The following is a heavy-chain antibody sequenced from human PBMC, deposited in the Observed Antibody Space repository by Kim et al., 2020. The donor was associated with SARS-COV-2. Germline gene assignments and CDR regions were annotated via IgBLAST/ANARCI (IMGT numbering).Heavy chain of an antibody. J-gene: IGHJ3*02. V-gene: IGHV1-24*01. D-gene: IGHD4-17*01. Sequence: ASVKVSCKVSGYTLTELSMHWVRQAPGKGLEWMGGFDPEDGETIYAQKFQGRVTMTEDTSTDTAYMELSSLRSEDTAVYYCATKSTGTRGDSDAFDIWGQGTMVTVSS. CDR3: ATKSTGTRGDSDAFDI. CDR1: GYTLTELS. CDR2: FDPEDGET.